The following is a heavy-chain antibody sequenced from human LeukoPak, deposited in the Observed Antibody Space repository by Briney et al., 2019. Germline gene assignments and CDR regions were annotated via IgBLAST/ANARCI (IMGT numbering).Heavy chain of an antibody. CDR1: GFTFSSYG. CDR2: IWYDGSNK. Sequence: PGGSLRLSCAASGFTFSSYGMHWVRQAPGKGLEWVAVIWYDGSNKYYADSVKGRFTISRDNSKNTLYLQMNSLRAEDTAVYYCARARDYYGSGSYSYFDYWGQGTLVTVSS. J-gene: IGHJ4*02. D-gene: IGHD3-10*01. CDR3: ARARDYYGSGSYSYFDY. V-gene: IGHV3-33*01.